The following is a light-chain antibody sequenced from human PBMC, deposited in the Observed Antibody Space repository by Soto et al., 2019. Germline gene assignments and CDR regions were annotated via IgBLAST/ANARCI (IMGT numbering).Light chain of an antibody. Sequence: EIVLTQSPGTLSLSPGERATLSCRTSQSVRSSHLAWYQQKPGQAPRLLIYGASSRATGIPDRFSGSGSGTDFTLTISRLEPEDFAVYYCQQYGSSPETFGQGTKVDI. V-gene: IGKV3-20*01. J-gene: IGKJ1*01. CDR1: QSVRSSH. CDR3: QQYGSSPET. CDR2: GAS.